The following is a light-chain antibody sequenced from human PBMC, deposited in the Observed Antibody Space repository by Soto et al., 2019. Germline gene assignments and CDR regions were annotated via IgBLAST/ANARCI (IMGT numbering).Light chain of an antibody. V-gene: IGKV3D-11*02. Sequence: IGKIHRPGTLSLSQGKSAALSCRASQSSHSYFNWYQQQPAQPPTPLIYDGSTRAAGVPASISGGGARTDYTLTISSLQPPDYVAYYCRQRNRLSPPSGQGTRLENK. CDR2: DGS. J-gene: IGKJ5*01. CDR3: RQRNRLSPP. CDR1: QSSHSY.